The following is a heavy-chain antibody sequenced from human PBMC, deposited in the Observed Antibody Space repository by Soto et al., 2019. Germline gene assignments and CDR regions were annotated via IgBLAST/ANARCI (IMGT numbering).Heavy chain of an antibody. CDR1: GFTFDDYA. CDR2: ISWNSGNI. CDR3: AKARLGIYDRYRFDY. D-gene: IGHD1-26*01. V-gene: IGHV3-9*01. Sequence: EVQLVESGGGLVQPGRSLRLSCAASGFTFDDYAMHWVRQAPGKGLEWVSGISWNSGNIGYADSVKGRFTISRDNVNISPYLQMNSLRAEDTARNLPAKARLGIYDRYRFDYWGQGTLVTVSS. J-gene: IGHJ4*02.